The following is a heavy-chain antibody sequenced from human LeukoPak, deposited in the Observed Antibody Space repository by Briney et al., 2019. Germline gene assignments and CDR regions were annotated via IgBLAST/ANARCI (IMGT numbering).Heavy chain of an antibody. V-gene: IGHV3-20*04. CDR3: ARGRPYYYDSSGYLLVDYFDY. D-gene: IGHD3-22*01. J-gene: IGHJ4*02. CDR1: GFTFDDYG. Sequence: GGSLRLSCAASGFTFDDYGMSWVRQAPGKGLEWVSGINWNGGSTGYADSVKGRFTISRDNAKNSLYLQMNSLRAEDTALYYCARGRPYYYDSSGYLLVDYFDYWGQGTLVTVSS. CDR2: INWNGGST.